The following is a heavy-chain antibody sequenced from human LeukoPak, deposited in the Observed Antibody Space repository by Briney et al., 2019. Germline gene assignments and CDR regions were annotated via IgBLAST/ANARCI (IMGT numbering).Heavy chain of an antibody. J-gene: IGHJ6*02. D-gene: IGHD3-10*01. CDR3: ARDRLRYGMDV. Sequence: PGGSLRRSCAASGFTFSSYEMNWVRQAPGKGLEWVSYISSSGTTIYYADSVKGRFTISRDNAKNSLYLQMNSLSAEDTAVYYCARDRLRYGMDVWGQGTTVTVSS. CDR2: ISSSGTTI. V-gene: IGHV3-48*03. CDR1: GFTFSSYE.